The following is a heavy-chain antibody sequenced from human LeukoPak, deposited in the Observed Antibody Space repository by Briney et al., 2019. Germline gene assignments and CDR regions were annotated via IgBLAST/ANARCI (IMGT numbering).Heavy chain of an antibody. CDR3: ARGLPDSSSWYPLVYFDY. J-gene: IGHJ4*02. Sequence: SETLSLTCTVSGGSISSGGYYWSWIRQHPGKGLEWIGYIYYSGSTYYNPSLKSRVTISVDTSKNQFSLKLSSVTAADTAVYYCARGLPDSSSWYPLVYFDYWGQGTLVTVSS. D-gene: IGHD6-13*01. CDR2: IYYSGST. CDR1: GGSISSGGYY. V-gene: IGHV4-31*03.